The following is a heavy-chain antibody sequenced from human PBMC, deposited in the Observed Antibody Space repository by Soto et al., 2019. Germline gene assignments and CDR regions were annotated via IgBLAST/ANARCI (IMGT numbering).Heavy chain of an antibody. CDR1: GSTFSSYA. J-gene: IGHJ4*02. D-gene: IGHD2-15*01. V-gene: IGHV3-23*01. CDR2: VSIGGST. Sequence: PGGSLRLSCAASGSTFSSYAMGWVRQGPGKGLEWVAVVSIGGSTHYADPVRGRFTISRDNSKNTLSLQMNSLTAEDTAVYFCAKRRGAGGHFDYWGQGALVTVSS. CDR3: AKRRGAGGHFDY.